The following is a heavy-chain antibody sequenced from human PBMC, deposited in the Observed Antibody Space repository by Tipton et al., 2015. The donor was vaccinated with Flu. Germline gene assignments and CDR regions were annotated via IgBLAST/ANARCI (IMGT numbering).Heavy chain of an antibody. CDR3: ARASGSGTDVIFDY. V-gene: IGHV4-38-2*02. J-gene: IGHJ4*02. CDR2: MYSSGTT. Sequence: GLVKPSETLPLTCSVSGDSISSGFYCVWIRQAPGKALEWIGSMYSSGTTYYNPSLKSRVAISLDTSKNQFSLKLSSVTAADTAVYYCARASGSGTDVIFDYWGQGMLVTVSS. D-gene: IGHD3-10*01. CDR1: GDSISSGFY.